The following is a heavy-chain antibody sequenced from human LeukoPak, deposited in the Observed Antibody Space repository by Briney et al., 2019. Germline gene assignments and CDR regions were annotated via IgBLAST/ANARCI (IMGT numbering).Heavy chain of an antibody. V-gene: IGHV4-39*01. CDR3: ARQSSSWYTAYTWFDP. CDR2: IYSRATT. D-gene: IGHD6-13*01. Sequence: PSETLSLACTVSGGSTSSSSYYWGWIRQPPGKGLEWIGSIYSRATTSYTTSLKTRDNISVDTSKPQFSLQLSPLTAADTAVYYCARQSSSWYTAYTWFDPWGQGTLVTVSS. J-gene: IGHJ5*02. CDR1: GGSTSSSSYY.